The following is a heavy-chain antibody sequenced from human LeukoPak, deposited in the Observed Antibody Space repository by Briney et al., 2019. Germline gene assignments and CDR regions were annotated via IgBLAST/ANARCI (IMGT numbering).Heavy chain of an antibody. CDR1: GGSISSYY. D-gene: IGHD1-26*01. CDR2: IYYSGST. CDR3: ATDFGSYLYY. J-gene: IGHJ4*02. V-gene: IGHV4-59*01. Sequence: SETLSLTCTVSGGSISSYYWSWIRQPPGKGLEWIGYIYYSGSTNYNPSLKSRVTISVDTSKNQFSLKLSSVTAEDTAVYYCATDFGSYLYYWGQGTLVTVSS.